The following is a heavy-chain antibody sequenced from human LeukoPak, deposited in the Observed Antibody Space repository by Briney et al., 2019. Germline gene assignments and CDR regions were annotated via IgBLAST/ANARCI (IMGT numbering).Heavy chain of an antibody. D-gene: IGHD1/OR15-1a*01. CDR2: INTAASST. Sequence: PGGSLRLSCAASGFTLSSYWMHWVRQAPGKGLVWVSRINTAASSTSYADAVKGRFTISRDNSKNTLYLQMNSLRAEDTAVYYCANSAYWGQGTLVTVSS. CDR3: ANSAY. CDR1: GFTLSSYW. V-gene: IGHV3-74*01. J-gene: IGHJ4*02.